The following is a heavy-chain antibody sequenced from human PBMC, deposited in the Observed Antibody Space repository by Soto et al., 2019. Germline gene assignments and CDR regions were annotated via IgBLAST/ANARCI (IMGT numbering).Heavy chain of an antibody. D-gene: IGHD3-22*01. CDR3: ARRKGDYYDSSGYHYYFDY. CDR2: INPNSGGT. V-gene: IGHV1-2*02. CDR1: GYTFTDYY. Sequence: ASVKVSCKASGYTFTDYYVHWVRQAPGQGLEWMGWINPNSGGTKSAQKFQGRVTMTRDTSISTAYMKLSRLRSDDTAVYYCARRKGDYYDSSGYHYYFDYWGQGTLVTVSS. J-gene: IGHJ4*02.